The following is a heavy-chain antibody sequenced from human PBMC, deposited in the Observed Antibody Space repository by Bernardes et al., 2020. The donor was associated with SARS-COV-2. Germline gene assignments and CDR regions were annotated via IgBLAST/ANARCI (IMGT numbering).Heavy chain of an antibody. V-gene: IGHV3-23*01. D-gene: IGHD1-7*01. CDR3: AKRRGEGELLHYCDS. CDR1: SPKSSTYT. Sequence: GRSRRLACEASSPKSSTYTTKWDRQAEGKGLEWVSTTIDSGASTYYADSVKGRPTISRDKSKDSPYLQMNSLRAEDPAVYCCAKRRGEGELLHYCDSWGQGTLVTVSS. CDR2: TIDSGAST. J-gene: IGHJ4*02.